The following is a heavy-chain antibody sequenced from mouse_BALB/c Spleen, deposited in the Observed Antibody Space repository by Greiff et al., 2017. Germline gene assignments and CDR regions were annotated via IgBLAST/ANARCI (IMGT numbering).Heavy chain of an antibody. V-gene: IGHV1-66*01. CDR2: IFPGSGNT. CDR1: GYSFTSYY. J-gene: IGHJ2*01. D-gene: IGHD4-1*01. Sequence: QVHVKQSGPELVKPGASVKISCKASGYSFTSYYIHWVKQRPGQGLEWIGWIFPGSGNTKYNEKFKGKATLTADTSSSTAYMQLSSLTSEDSAVYFCARCWDDFDYWGQGTTLTVSS. CDR3: ARCWDDFDY.